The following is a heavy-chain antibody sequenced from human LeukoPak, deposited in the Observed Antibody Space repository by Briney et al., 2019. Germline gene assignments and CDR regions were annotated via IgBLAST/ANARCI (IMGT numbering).Heavy chain of an antibody. J-gene: IGHJ4*01. V-gene: IGHV1-8*01. CDR1: GYTFTSFD. Sequence: GASVKVSCTPSGYTFTSFDINWVRQAPGQGLEWMGHLNPNNGTTGYAQKFQGRVTLTRDTSRGTAYMEVNSLKSDDTAIYFCARAFYSSSSGGGNYFDYWGLGTMVTVSS. D-gene: IGHD6-6*01. CDR3: ARAFYSSSSGGGNYFDY. CDR2: LNPNNGTT.